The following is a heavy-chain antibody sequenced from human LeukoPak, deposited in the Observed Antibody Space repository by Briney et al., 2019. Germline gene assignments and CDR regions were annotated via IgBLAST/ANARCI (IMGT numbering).Heavy chain of an antibody. CDR1: GGSISSSSYY. Sequence: PPETLSLTCTVSGGSISSSSYYWGWISQSPGKGLERIASIYHSGSKYYNPSLKSRVTISLDMSKNQFSLQVSSVTAADTAVYYCASTRFVNWIHVGYMDVWGKGTTVTVSS. V-gene: IGHV4-39*07. J-gene: IGHJ6*03. CDR3: ASTRFVNWIHVGYMDV. CDR2: IYHSGSK. D-gene: IGHD5-18*01.